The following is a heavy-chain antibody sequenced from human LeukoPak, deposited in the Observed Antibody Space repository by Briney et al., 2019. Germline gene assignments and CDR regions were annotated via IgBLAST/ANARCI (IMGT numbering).Heavy chain of an antibody. CDR3: ASTLKWLAFDY. Sequence: SETLSLTCTVSGGSISTYYWSWIRQPPGKGLEWIGYIYHSGSTNYNPSLKSRVTISVDTSQNQFYLKMTSVTTADTAVYYCASTLKWLAFDYWGQGTLVTVSS. CDR1: GGSISTYY. CDR2: IYHSGST. V-gene: IGHV4-59*01. J-gene: IGHJ4*02. D-gene: IGHD3-22*01.